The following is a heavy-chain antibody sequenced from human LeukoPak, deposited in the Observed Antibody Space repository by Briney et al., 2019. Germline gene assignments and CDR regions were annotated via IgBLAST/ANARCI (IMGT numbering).Heavy chain of an antibody. D-gene: IGHD1-26*01. CDR2: ISHDGSNK. V-gene: IGHV3-30*04. CDR3: AMSGVGANHVFDY. Sequence: PGTSLRLSCAASGFTFISYAIHWVRQAPGKGLEWVAVISHDGSNKYYADSVKGRFTISRDNSKNTLYLQMNSLRADDTAVYYCAMSGVGANHVFDYRGQGTLVTVSS. CDR1: GFTFISYA. J-gene: IGHJ4*02.